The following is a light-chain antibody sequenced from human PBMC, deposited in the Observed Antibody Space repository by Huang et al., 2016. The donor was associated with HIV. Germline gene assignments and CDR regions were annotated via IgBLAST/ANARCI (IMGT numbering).Light chain of an antibody. CDR3: QQYNNWPPLT. Sequence: EVGMTQSPVTLSVSPGERATLSCRASQSINSNLAWYQQKPGQAPRLLIYGASTRGTGVPARFSGSGSGTEFSLTSNSLQSEDYAVYYCQQYNNWPPLTFGGGTKVEIK. J-gene: IGKJ4*01. CDR2: GAS. CDR1: QSINSN. V-gene: IGKV3-15*01.